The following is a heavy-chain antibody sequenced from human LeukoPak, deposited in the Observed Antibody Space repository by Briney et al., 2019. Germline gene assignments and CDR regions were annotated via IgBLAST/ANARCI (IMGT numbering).Heavy chain of an antibody. CDR1: TSSSFY. CDR2: IGTSGVST. CDR3: AKPERSDY. V-gene: IGHV3-23*01. J-gene: IGHJ4*02. Sequence: TSSSFYWGWIRQPPGKGLEWVATIGTSGVSTNYADSVKGRVTISRDNSRSTLYLQMNSLRADDTAVYYCAKPERSDYWGQGTLVTVSS. D-gene: IGHD1-14*01.